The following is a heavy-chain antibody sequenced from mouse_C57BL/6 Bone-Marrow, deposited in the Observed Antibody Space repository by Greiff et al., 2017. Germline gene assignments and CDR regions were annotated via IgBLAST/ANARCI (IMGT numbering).Heavy chain of an antibody. CDR1: GYTFTSYG. Sequence: SGAELARPGASVKLSCKASGYTFTSYGISWVKQRTGQGLEWIGEIYPRSGNTYYNEKFKGKATLTADKSSSTAYMELRSLTSEDSAVYFCARLSQFAYWGQGTLVTVSA. CDR3: ARLSQFAY. J-gene: IGHJ3*01. CDR2: IYPRSGNT. V-gene: IGHV1-81*01.